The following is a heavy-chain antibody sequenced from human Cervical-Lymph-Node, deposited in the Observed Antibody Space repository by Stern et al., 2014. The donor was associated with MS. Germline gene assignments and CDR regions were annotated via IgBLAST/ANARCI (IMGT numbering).Heavy chain of an antibody. CDR2: IYYSGSA. CDR3: ARFGEDYYGSGRAPGVMDV. CDR1: GDSISTYY. Sequence: QVPLQESGPGLVKPSETLSLTCTVSGDSISTYYWSWIRQPPRTGLEWIGHIYYSGSANYNPSIKSRVTISLDTSKNQFSLKLSSVTAADTAVYYCARFGEDYYGSGRAPGVMDVWGQGTTVTVSS. J-gene: IGHJ6*02. D-gene: IGHD3-10*01. V-gene: IGHV4-59*01.